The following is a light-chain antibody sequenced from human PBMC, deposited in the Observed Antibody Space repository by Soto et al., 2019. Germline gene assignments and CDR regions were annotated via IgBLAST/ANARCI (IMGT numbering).Light chain of an antibody. J-gene: IGKJ4*01. Sequence: EIVLTQSPGTVSLSPGERATLSCRASQSVRSYYLAWYQQKPGQAPRLLIHGASTRATGIPDRFSDTVSGTDFTLTISRLEPEDFAVYYCQHYDTSRLTFGGGTKVEIK. CDR1: QSVRSYY. CDR3: QHYDTSRLT. V-gene: IGKV3-20*01. CDR2: GAS.